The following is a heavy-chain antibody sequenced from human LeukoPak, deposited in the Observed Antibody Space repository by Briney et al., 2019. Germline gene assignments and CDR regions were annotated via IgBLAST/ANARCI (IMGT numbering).Heavy chain of an antibody. V-gene: IGHV1-2*06. Sequence: ASVKVSCKASGYTFTGYYMHWVRHAPGQGLEWMGRINPNSGGTNYAQKFQGRVTMTRDTSISTAYMELSRLRSDDTAVYYCARDPSDYDILTGYRSRYFDYWGQGTLVTVSS. D-gene: IGHD3-9*01. CDR2: INPNSGGT. CDR1: GYTFTGYY. J-gene: IGHJ4*02. CDR3: ARDPSDYDILTGYRSRYFDY.